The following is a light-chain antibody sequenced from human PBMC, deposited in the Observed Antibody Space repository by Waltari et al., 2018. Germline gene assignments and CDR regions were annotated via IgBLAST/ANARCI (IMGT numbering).Light chain of an antibody. J-gene: IGKJ2*01. CDR2: GAS. CDR1: QNIRSN. V-gene: IGKV3-15*01. Sequence: EIVMTQSPATLSVSPGERATLSCRASQNIRSNLAWYRQKPGLAPRLLIYGASFRATGIPARISGSGSGTEFTLTISSLQSEDFAVYFCQQYDNWPPITFGQGTKLEIK. CDR3: QQYDNWPPIT.